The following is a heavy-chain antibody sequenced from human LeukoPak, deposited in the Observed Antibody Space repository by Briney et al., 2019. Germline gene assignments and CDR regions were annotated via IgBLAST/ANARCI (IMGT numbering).Heavy chain of an antibody. J-gene: IGHJ3*02. Sequence: GGSLRLSCAASGFTFSSYSMNWVRQAPGKGLEWVSSISTTSVYIYYADSVTGRFTISRDNAKKSLYLQMNSLRDEDTAVYYCARDRAWASDIWGQGTMVTVSS. CDR3: ARDRAWASDI. CDR2: ISTTSVYI. V-gene: IGHV3-21*01. D-gene: IGHD3-10*01. CDR1: GFTFSSYS.